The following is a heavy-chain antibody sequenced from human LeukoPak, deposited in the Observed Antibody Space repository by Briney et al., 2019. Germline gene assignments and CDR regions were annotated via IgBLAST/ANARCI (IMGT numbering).Heavy chain of an antibody. J-gene: IGHJ4*02. Sequence: PGGSLRLSCAASGFTFSSYAMSWVRQAPGKGLEWVSAISGSGGSTYYADSVKGRFTISRDNSKNTLYLQMNSLRAEDTAVYYCVKDGYGGNAWYFDYWGQGTLVTVSS. V-gene: IGHV3-23*01. D-gene: IGHD4-23*01. CDR3: VKDGYGGNAWYFDY. CDR1: GFTFSSYA. CDR2: ISGSGGST.